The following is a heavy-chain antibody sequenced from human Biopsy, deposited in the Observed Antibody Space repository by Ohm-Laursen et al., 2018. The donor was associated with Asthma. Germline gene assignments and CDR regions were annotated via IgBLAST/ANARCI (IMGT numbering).Heavy chain of an antibody. CDR1: GYTLYSAG. CDR3: ARAVDYSHYYGIDV. Sequence: ASVKVSCQTSGYTLYSAGITWVRQAPGPRLEWMGWISVYNGNTKVAQKLQDRVTMITDTSTSTAYMELRSLRSDDTAVYFCARAVDYSHYYGIDVWGQGTTVTVS. V-gene: IGHV1-18*01. J-gene: IGHJ6*02. D-gene: IGHD3-10*01. CDR2: ISVYNGNT.